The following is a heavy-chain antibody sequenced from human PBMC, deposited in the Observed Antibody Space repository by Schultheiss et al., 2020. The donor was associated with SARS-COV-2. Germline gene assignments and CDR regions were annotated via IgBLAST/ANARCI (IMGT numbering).Heavy chain of an antibody. Sequence: SETLSLTCTVSGGSISSYYWSWIRQPPGKGLEWIGEINHSGSTNYNPSLKSRVTISVDTSKNQFSLKLSSVTAADTAVYYCARGGWKDAFDIWGQGTMVTVSS. J-gene: IGHJ3*02. CDR2: INHSGST. CDR1: GGSISSYY. CDR3: ARGGWKDAFDI. D-gene: IGHD6-19*01. V-gene: IGHV4-34*01.